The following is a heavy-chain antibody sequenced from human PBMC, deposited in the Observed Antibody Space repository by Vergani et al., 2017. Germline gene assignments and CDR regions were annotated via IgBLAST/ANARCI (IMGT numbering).Heavy chain of an antibody. CDR2: TWYDGNNK. Sequence: QVQLVESGGGVVQPGRSLRLSCAASGFTFNQYGMHWVRQAPGKGLEWVAVTWYDGNNKQYADSVKGRFTISRDNSKSTMYLQMNSLRDEETGVYYCARDLRLLYNQFDPWGQGTLVTVSS. D-gene: IGHD1-14*01. J-gene: IGHJ5*02. V-gene: IGHV3-33*01. CDR1: GFTFNQYG. CDR3: ARDLRLLYNQFDP.